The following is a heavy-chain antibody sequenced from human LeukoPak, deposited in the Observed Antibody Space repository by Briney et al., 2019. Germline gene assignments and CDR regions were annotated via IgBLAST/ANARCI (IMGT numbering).Heavy chain of an antibody. D-gene: IGHD6-19*01. CDR2: IVASGTGK. CDR1: GFTFSRYA. V-gene: IGHV3-23*01. CDR3: AKEGSSDWYGRRFDY. J-gene: IGHJ4*02. Sequence: GGSLRLSCAASGFTFSRYAMSWVRQAPGKGLEWVSPIVASGTGKYYADSVKGRFTISRDNSKNTVYLQINSLRAEETALYYCAKEGSSDWYGRRFDYWGQGTLVTVSS.